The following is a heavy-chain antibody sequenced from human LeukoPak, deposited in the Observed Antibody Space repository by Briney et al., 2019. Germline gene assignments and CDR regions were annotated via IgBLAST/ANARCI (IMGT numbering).Heavy chain of an antibody. V-gene: IGHV3-23*01. CDR3: ATKWEPFYY. CDR2: IVGSGGST. J-gene: IGHJ4*02. CDR1: GFTFSSYA. D-gene: IGHD1-26*01. Sequence: PGGSMRLSCAASGFTFSSYAMSWVRQAPGKGLEWVSVIVGSGGSTYYADSVKGRFTISRDNSKNTLYLQMNSLRAEDTAVYYCATKWEPFYYWGRGTLVTVSS.